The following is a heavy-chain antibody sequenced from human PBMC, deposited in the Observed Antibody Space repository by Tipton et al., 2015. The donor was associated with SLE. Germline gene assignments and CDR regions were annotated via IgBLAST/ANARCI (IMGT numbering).Heavy chain of an antibody. Sequence: TLSLTCAVNGGSSSGWYWSWIRQSPGMALEWIGDIHDSGSSYTNPSLKSRVSISVDTSKNQFSLKLSSVTAADTAVYYCAGGGRVGATWYYYYYYMDVWGKGTTVTVSS. J-gene: IGHJ6*03. CDR2: IHDSGSS. V-gene: IGHV4-34*01. D-gene: IGHD1-26*01. CDR3: AGGGRVGATWYYYYYYMDV. CDR1: GGSSSGWY.